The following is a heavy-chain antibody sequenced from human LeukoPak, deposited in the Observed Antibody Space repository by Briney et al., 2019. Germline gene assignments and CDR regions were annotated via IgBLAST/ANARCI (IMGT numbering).Heavy chain of an antibody. Sequence: SETLSLTCAVYGGSFSGYYWSWIRQPPGKGLEWIGEINHSGSTNYNPPLKSRVTISVDTSKNQFSLKLSSVTAADTAVYYCARGDYGSGSYRTKSKFDYWGQGTLVTVSS. CDR1: GGSFSGYY. CDR2: INHSGST. V-gene: IGHV4-34*01. J-gene: IGHJ4*02. CDR3: ARGDYGSGSYRTKSKFDY. D-gene: IGHD3-10*01.